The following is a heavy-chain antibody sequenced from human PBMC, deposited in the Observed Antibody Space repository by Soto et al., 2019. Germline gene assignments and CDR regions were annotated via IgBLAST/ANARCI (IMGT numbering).Heavy chain of an antibody. D-gene: IGHD1-26*01. Sequence: PSETLSLTCTVSGGSISSGGYYWSWIRQHPGKGLEWIGYIYYSGSTYYNPSLKSRVTISVDTSKNQFSLKLSSVTAADTAVYYCARALIGSFFGGWYFDYWGQGTLVTVSS. J-gene: IGHJ4*02. CDR2: IYYSGST. CDR1: GGSISSGGYY. CDR3: ARALIGSFFGGWYFDY. V-gene: IGHV4-31*03.